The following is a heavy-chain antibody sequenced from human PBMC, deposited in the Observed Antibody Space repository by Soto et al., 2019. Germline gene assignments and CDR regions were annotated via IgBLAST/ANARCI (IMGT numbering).Heavy chain of an antibody. V-gene: IGHV1-2*02. J-gene: IGHJ4*02. D-gene: IGHD4-17*01. CDR1: GYTFTDYY. Sequence: ASVKVSWKSSGYTFTDYYLHWVRQAPGQGLEWMGWINPNSGGTSYPQKFQGRVTMTRDTSISTAYMELSSLRSDDTAVYYCARNTVLDYWGQGTLVTVSS. CDR2: INPNSGGT. CDR3: ARNTVLDY.